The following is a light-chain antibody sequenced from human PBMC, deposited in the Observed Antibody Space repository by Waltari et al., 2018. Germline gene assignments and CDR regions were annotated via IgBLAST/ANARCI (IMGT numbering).Light chain of an antibody. Sequence: QSVLPQPPSLSAAPGQRVTISCAGNRSNIGAGFDVHWYQQFPGSAPRLLISVNNNRPSGVPDRFSASKSGTSASLAVSGLQAQDEADYYCQSYDISLSAYVFGGGTKLTVL. J-gene: IGLJ3*02. CDR3: QSYDISLSAYV. V-gene: IGLV1-40*01. CDR1: RSNIGAGFD. CDR2: VNN.